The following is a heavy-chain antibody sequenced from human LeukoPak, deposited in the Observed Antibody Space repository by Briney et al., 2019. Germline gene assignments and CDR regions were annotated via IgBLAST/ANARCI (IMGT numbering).Heavy chain of an antibody. CDR2: ISSNGGST. CDR3: VKDIHYYGSGNYYNGYFDY. D-gene: IGHD3-10*01. V-gene: IGHV3-64D*09. J-gene: IGHJ4*02. CDR1: GFSFSNYA. Sequence: PGGSLRPSCSASGFSFSNYAMHWVRQAPGKGLEYVSAISSNGGSTYYADSVKGRFTISRDNSKNTLYLQVSSLRAEDTAVYYCVKDIHYYGSGNYYNGYFDYWGQGTLVTVSS.